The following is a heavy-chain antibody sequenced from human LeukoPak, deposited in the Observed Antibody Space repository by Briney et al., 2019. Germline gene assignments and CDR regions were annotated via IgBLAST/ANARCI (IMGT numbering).Heavy chain of an antibody. J-gene: IGHJ4*02. CDR1: GGSISSYF. V-gene: IGHV4-59*12. CDR2: IYNIGST. Sequence: SETLSLTCTVSGGSISSYFWSWIRQPPGKGLEWIGNIYNIGSTNYNPSLMGRVAISVDMSENHISLQLTSVTAADTAVYYCAREGGPYRPLDYSGQGTLVTVSS. CDR3: AREGGPYRPLDY.